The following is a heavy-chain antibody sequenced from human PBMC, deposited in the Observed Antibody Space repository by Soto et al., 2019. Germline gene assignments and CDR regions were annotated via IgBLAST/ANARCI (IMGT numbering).Heavy chain of an antibody. CDR2: ISVSGGST. Sequence: EVQLVESGGGLVQPGGSLRLSCAASGFTFSSYSMNWVRQAPGKGLEWVSAISVSGGSTYYADSVKGRFTISRDNSKNTLYLQMNSLRAEDTAVYYCAKGGRPGYSYGSFDYWGQGTLVTVSS. V-gene: IGHV3-23*04. CDR3: AKGGRPGYSYGSFDY. D-gene: IGHD5-18*01. CDR1: GFTFSSYS. J-gene: IGHJ4*02.